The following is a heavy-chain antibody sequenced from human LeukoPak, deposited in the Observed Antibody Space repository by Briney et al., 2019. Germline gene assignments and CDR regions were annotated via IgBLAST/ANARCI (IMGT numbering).Heavy chain of an antibody. D-gene: IGHD2-2*01. CDR1: GFTFSSYS. J-gene: IGHJ3*02. CDR3: ARGGYCSSTSCYPVPSDI. CDR2: ISGSSTYI. Sequence: GGSLRLSCAASGFTFSSYSMNWVRQAPGKGLEWVSSISGSSTYIYYADSVKGRFTISRDNAKNSLYLQMNSLRAEDTAGYYCARGGYCSSTSCYPVPSDIWGQGTMVTVSS. V-gene: IGHV3-21*01.